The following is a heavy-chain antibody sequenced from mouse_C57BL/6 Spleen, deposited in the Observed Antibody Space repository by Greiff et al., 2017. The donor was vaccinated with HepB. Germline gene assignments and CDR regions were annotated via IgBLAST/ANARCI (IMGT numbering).Heavy chain of an antibody. Sequence: EVQLQESGPGLVKPSQSLSLTCTVTGYSITSGYYWNWIRQFPGNKLEWMGYISYDGSNNYNPSLKNRISITRDTSKSQFFLKLNSVTTEDTATYYCAKDPDGYYSFFAYWGQRTLVTVSA. D-gene: IGHD2-3*01. J-gene: IGHJ3*01. V-gene: IGHV3-6*01. CDR3: AKDPDGYYSFFAY. CDR1: GYSITSGYY. CDR2: ISYDGSN.